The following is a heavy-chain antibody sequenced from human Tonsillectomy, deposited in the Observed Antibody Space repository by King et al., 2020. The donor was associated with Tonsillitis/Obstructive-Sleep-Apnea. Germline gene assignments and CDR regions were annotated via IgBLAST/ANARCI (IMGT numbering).Heavy chain of an antibody. V-gene: IGHV3-7*03. J-gene: IGHJ4*02. CDR2: IKQDGSEK. Sequence: VQLVESGGGLVQPGGSLRLSCAASGFTFSNYWMSWVRQAPGKGLEWVANIKQDGSEKYYVDSVKGRFTISRDNAKNSLYLQMNILRAEDMAVYYCARGGVAYAYWGQGTLVTVSS. CDR1: GFTFSNYW. CDR3: ARGGVAYAY. D-gene: IGHD2-2*01.